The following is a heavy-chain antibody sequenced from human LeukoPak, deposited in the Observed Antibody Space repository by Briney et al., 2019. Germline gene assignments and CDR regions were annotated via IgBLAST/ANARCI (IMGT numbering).Heavy chain of an antibody. CDR2: IYPGDSDT. D-gene: IGHD3-22*01. Sequence: GESLKISCKGSGYSFTSYWIGWVRQMPGKGLEWMGIIYPGDSDTRYSPSFQGQVTISADKSISTAYLQWSSLKAPDTAMYYCARSRADITMIVVVLDAFDIWGQGKMVTVSS. V-gene: IGHV5-51*01. J-gene: IGHJ3*02. CDR3: ARSRADITMIVVVLDAFDI. CDR1: GYSFTSYW.